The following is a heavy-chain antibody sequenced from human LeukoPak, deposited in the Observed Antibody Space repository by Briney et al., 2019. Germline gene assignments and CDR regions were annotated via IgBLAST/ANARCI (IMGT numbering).Heavy chain of an antibody. J-gene: IGHJ3*02. CDR2: IIPIFGIA. Sequence: VASVKVSCKASGDTFSTYAINWMRQAPGQGLEWMGGIIPIFGIANYTQKFQGRVTITADESTSTAYMELSSLRSEDTAVYYCAREGGYCSSTSCLTFNDAFDIWGQGTMVTVSS. D-gene: IGHD2-2*01. V-gene: IGHV1-69*13. CDR3: AREGGYCSSTSCLTFNDAFDI. CDR1: GDTFSTYA.